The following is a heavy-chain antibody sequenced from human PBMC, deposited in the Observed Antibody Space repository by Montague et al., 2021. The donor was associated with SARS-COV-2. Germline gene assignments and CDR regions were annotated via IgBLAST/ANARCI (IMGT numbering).Heavy chain of an antibody. CDR3: ARGLAELRYFDWYHYYFDY. J-gene: IGHJ4*02. V-gene: IGHV4-34*01. CDR1: GGSFSGYY. CDR2: INHSGST. D-gene: IGHD3-9*01. Sequence: SETLFLTCAVYGGSFSGYYWSWIRQPPGKGLEWIGEINHSGSTNYNPSLKSRVTISVDTSKNQFSLKLSSVTAADTAVYYCARGLAELRYFDWYHYYFDYWGQGTLVTVSS.